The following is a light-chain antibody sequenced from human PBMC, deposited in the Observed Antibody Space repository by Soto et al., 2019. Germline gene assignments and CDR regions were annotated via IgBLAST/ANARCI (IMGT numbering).Light chain of an antibody. CDR1: SSDLDTYNY. CDR2: EVT. J-gene: IGLJ3*02. CDR3: SSYTSSSTL. V-gene: IGLV2-14*01. Sequence: QSVLTQPASVSGSPGQSITISCTGTSSDLDTYNYVSWYQQHPGKAPKLLIFEVTNRPSGVSNRFSGSKSGDTASLTISGLQAKDEASYYCSSYTSSSTLFGGGTKLTVL.